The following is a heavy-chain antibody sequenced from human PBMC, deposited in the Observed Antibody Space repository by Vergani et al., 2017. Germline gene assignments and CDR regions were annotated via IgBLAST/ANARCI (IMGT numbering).Heavy chain of an antibody. CDR1: GYTFTSYA. V-gene: IGHV1-69*13. CDR3: AGFSYGEYQPDDY. CDR2: IIPIFGTA. Sequence: QAQLVQSGPELKKPGASVKVSCKASGYTFTSYALHWVRQARGQGLEWMGRIIPIFGTANYAQKFQGRVTITADESTSTAYMEVSSLRSENTAVYYCAGFSYGEYQPDDYWGQGTLVTVSS. D-gene: IGHD4-17*01. J-gene: IGHJ4*02.